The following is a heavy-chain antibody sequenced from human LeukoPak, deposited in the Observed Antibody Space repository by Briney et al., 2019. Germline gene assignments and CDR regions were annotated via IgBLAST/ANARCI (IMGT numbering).Heavy chain of an antibody. CDR2: IYHSGSS. J-gene: IGHJ3*02. CDR3: ARVGSIPAANAFDI. Sequence: KTSETLSLTCTVSGGSISSGNYYWSWVRQHPGKGLEWIGYIYHSGSSYYNPPLKSRVTISVDTSKNQFSLKLNSVTAADTAVYYCARVGSIPAANAFDIWGQGTMVTVSS. D-gene: IGHD6-13*01. CDR1: GGSISSGNYY. V-gene: IGHV4-31*03.